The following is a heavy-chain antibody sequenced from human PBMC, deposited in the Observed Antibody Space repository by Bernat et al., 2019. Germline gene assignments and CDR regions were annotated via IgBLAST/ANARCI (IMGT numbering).Heavy chain of an antibody. V-gene: IGHV2-70*13. CDR2: IDWDDDR. D-gene: IGHD5-18*01. Sequence: QVTLRESGPALVKSTQTLTLTCTFSGFSLSTSGMCVSWIRQPPGKALEWLARIDWDDDRYHSTSLKTRLTISKDTSKNQVVLTMTNMDPVDTATYYCATGYTYGRYYFHYWDQGTLVTVSS. CDR3: ATGYTYGRYYFHY. J-gene: IGHJ4*02. CDR1: GFSLSTSGMC.